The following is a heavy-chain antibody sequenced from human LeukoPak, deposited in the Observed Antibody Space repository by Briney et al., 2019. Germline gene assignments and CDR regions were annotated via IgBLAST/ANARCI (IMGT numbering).Heavy chain of an antibody. D-gene: IGHD3-10*01. CDR3: AKSSHYGSGSYTPYGYYFDY. Sequence: GASLRLSCAASGFTFSSYAMSRVRQAPGKGLEWVSAISGSGGSTYYADSVKGRFTISRDNSKNTLYLQMNSLRAEDTAVYYCAKSSHYGSGSYTPYGYYFDYWGQGTLVTVSS. CDR2: ISGSGGST. J-gene: IGHJ4*02. V-gene: IGHV3-23*01. CDR1: GFTFSSYA.